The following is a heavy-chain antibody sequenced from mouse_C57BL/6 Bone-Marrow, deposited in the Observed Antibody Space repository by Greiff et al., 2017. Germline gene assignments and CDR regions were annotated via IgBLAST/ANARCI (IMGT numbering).Heavy chain of an antibody. CDR3: ARWPIYYGTPFDY. Sequence: VQLKQSGPELVKPGASVKISCKASGYSFTDSNMNWVKQSNGKSLEWIGVINTNYGTTSYNQTFKGRATLPVDQSSSTAYLQLNSLTSEDSAVYYCARWPIYYGTPFDYGGQGTTLTGAS. CDR1: GYSFTDSN. V-gene: IGHV1-39*01. CDR2: INTNYGTT. J-gene: IGHJ2*01. D-gene: IGHD2-1*01.